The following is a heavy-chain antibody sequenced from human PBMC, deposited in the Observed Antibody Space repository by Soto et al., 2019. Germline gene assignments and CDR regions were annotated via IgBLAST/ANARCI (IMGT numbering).Heavy chain of an antibody. V-gene: IGHV3-53*02. D-gene: IGHD3-10*01. J-gene: IGHJ4*02. CDR1: GFSVSSNY. CDR3: ARVPGRL. CDR2: VYSGGAT. Sequence: QLVETGGGLIQPGTSLTLSCAASGFSVSSNYMTWVRQAPGKGLEWVSFVYSGGATFYADSVKGRFILSRDDSQNTMYLQMNNLRAEDTAVSYCARVPGRLWGRGTLVTVAS.